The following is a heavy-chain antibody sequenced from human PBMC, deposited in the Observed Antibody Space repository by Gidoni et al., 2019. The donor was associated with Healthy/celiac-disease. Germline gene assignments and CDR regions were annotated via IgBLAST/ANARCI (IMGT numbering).Heavy chain of an antibody. CDR2: IKSKTDGGTT. Sequence: EVQLVESGGGLVQPGGSLRLSCAASGFTFSNAWMSWVRQAPGKGLEWVGRIKSKTDGGTTDYAAPVKGRFTISRDDSKNTLYLQMNSLKTEDTAVYYCTTMPYYYYYMDVWGKGTTVTVSS. D-gene: IGHD2-2*01. CDR1: GFTFSNAW. J-gene: IGHJ6*03. CDR3: TTMPYYYYYMDV. V-gene: IGHV3-15*01.